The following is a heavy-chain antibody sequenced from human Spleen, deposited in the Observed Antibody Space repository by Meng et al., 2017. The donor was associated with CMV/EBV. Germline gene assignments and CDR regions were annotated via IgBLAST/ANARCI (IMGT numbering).Heavy chain of an antibody. CDR1: GFAVSSNY. J-gene: IGHJ5*02. D-gene: IGHD6-25*01. CDR3: ARNPASYNWFDP. Sequence: LSCAASGFAVSSNYMGWVRQAPGKGLEWVSIIYMGDRTCYADSVKGRFTISRDNFKNTLYLQMSRLRAEDTAVYYCARNPASYNWFDPWGQGTLVTVSS. CDR2: IYMGDRT. V-gene: IGHV3-53*01.